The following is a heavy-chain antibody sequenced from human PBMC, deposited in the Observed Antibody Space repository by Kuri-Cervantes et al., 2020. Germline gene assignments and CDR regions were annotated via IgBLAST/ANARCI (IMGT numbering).Heavy chain of an antibody. CDR1: GFSFEDYA. J-gene: IGHJ4*02. Sequence: GGSLRLSCAASGFSFEDYAMHWVRQVPGKGLEWVSGISWNGGGVGYAVSVRGRFTISRDNAKNSMDLEMNSLRAEDTALYYCAKVGDVLRNFAYLGGGFDYWGRGTLVTVSS. CDR2: ISWNGGGV. V-gene: IGHV3-9*01. CDR3: AKVGDVLRNFAYLGGGFDY. D-gene: IGHD3-9*01.